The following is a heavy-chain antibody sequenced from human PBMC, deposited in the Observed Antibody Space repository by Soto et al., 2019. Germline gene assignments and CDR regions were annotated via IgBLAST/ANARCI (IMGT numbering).Heavy chain of an antibody. CDR2: IYYTGSA. J-gene: IGHJ4*02. CDR3: VRGARYGDLGYY. V-gene: IGHV4-30-4*01. CDR1: GGSISSGDYY. D-gene: IGHD4-17*01. Sequence: SETLSLTCTVSGGSISSGDYYWNWIRQPPGKGLEWIGYIYYTGSALYNPSLKSRLSISVDTSKNQFSLNLNSVTAADTAVYYCVRGARYGDLGYYWGQRSSVTVSS.